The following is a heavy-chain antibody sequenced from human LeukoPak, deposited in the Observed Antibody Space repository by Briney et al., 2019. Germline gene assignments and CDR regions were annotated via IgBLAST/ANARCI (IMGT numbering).Heavy chain of an antibody. Sequence: PGGSLRLSCTGAGFTFATYTFNWVRQAPGKGLEWVASIGATQTYIYYADSVKGRFTTSRDNAKNSLYPQLNSLGAEDTAVYYCATRYCTIPACRASSYHCMDNWGKGTTVTVSS. CDR2: IGATQTYI. J-gene: IGHJ6*03. CDR3: ATRYCTIPACRASSYHCMDN. CDR1: GFTFATYT. D-gene: IGHD2-8*01. V-gene: IGHV3-21*01.